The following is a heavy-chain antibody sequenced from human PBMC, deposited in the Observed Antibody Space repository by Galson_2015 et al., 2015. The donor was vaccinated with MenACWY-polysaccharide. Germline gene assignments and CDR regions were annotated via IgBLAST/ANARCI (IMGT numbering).Heavy chain of an antibody. J-gene: IGHJ4*02. D-gene: IGHD6-13*01. CDR3: ARVRIASRSFDY. V-gene: IGHV3-21*03. Sequence: FTISRDNAKNSLYLQMNSLRAEDTAVYYCARVRIASRSFDYWGQGTLVTVSS.